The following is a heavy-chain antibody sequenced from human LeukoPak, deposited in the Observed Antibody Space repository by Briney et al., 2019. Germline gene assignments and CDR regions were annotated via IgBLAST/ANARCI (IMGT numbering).Heavy chain of an antibody. V-gene: IGHV1-58*01. D-gene: IGHD2-15*01. CDR3: AAEKRLYCSGGSCYPDAFDI. CDR2: IVVGSDNT. Sequence: EASVKVSCKASGFTFSSSAVQWVRQARGQRLESIGWIVVGSDNTNYAQQFQGRVTITRDMSTRTVYMEWSSLRSDDTAVYYCAAEKRLYCSGGSCYPDAFDIWGQGTMVTVSS. CDR1: GFTFSSSA. J-gene: IGHJ3*02.